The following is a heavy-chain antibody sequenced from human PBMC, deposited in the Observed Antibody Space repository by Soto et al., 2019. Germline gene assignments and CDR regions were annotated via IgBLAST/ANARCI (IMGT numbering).Heavy chain of an antibody. CDR3: AGALAYCGGDCYPDAFDI. V-gene: IGHV1-18*01. CDR1: GYTFTSYG. D-gene: IGHD2-21*02. Sequence: QVQLVQSGAEVKKPGASVKVSCKASGYTFTSYGISWVRQAPGQGLEWMGWISAYNGNTNYAQKLQGRVTMTTDTATSTAYMELRSLRSDDTAVYYCAGALAYCGGDCYPDAFDIWGQGTMVTVSS. CDR2: ISAYNGNT. J-gene: IGHJ3*02.